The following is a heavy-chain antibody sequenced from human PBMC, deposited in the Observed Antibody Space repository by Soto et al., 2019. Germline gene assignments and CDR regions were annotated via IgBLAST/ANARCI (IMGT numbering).Heavy chain of an antibody. CDR1: GGYISSSSYY. J-gene: IGHJ6*02. V-gene: IGHV4-39*01. CDR2: IFYSGST. Sequence: SETLSLTCTVSGGYISSSSYYWGWIRQPPGKGLEWIGSIFYSGSTYYNPSLKSRVTISVDTSKNQFSLKLSSVTAADTAVYYCARHLTYCSAGSCYPDFPYYGMDVWGQGTTVTVSS. D-gene: IGHD2-15*01. CDR3: ARHLTYCSAGSCYPDFPYYGMDV.